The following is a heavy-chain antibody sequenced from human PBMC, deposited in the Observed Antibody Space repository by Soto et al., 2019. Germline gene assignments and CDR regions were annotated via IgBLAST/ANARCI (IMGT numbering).Heavy chain of an antibody. Sequence: GASVKVSCKASGGTFSSYTISWVRQAPGQGLEWMGRIIPILGIANYAQKFQGRVTITADKSTSTAYMELSSLRSEDTAVYYCARSAYYYDSSGYWTYWGQGTLVTVSS. V-gene: IGHV1-69*02. CDR3: ARSAYYYDSSGYWTY. CDR1: GGTFSSYT. J-gene: IGHJ4*02. CDR2: IIPILGIA. D-gene: IGHD3-22*01.